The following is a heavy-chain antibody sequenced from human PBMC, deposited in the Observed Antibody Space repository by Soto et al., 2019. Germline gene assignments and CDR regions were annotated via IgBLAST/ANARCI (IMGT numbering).Heavy chain of an antibody. J-gene: IGHJ3*02. D-gene: IGHD3-3*01. Sequence: QVQLVQSGAEVKKPGASVKVSCKASGYTFTSYDINWVRQATGQGLEWMGWMNPNSGNTGYAQKVQGRVTMTRNTCISTASMGLSSLRSEDTAVYYCARGPVNYDFWSGEGRAFDIWGQGTMVTVSS. CDR3: ARGPVNYDFWSGEGRAFDI. CDR2: MNPNSGNT. V-gene: IGHV1-8*01. CDR1: GYTFTSYD.